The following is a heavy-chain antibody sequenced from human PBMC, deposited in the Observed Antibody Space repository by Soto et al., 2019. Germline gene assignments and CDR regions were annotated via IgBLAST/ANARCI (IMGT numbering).Heavy chain of an antibody. Sequence: EVQLVESGGGLVQPGGSLRLSCAASGFTFSRYWMHWVRQAPGKGLVWVSRINSDGSSTSYADSVKGRFNISRDNAKNTLYLQMNSLRAEDTAVYYCARGGRLNWYFDLWGRGTLVTVSS. V-gene: IGHV3-74*01. CDR3: ARGGRLNWYFDL. D-gene: IGHD1-26*01. CDR2: INSDGSST. CDR1: GFTFSRYW. J-gene: IGHJ2*01.